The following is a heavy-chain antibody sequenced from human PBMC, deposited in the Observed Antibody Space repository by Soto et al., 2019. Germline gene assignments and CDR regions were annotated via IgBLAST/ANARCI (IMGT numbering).Heavy chain of an antibody. CDR1: GAPIAINF. Sequence: NPSETLSLTCTVSGAPIAINFWSWSRQALWKGLEWIGYIYYSGSTTYNPSLKSRVTMSADTSKDQFSLKLNSVTAADTAVYYCARDAGGPYDHWGRGIRVTAPQ. CDR2: IYYSGST. V-gene: IGHV4-59*01. D-gene: IGHD2-15*01. CDR3: ARDAGGPYDH. J-gene: IGHJ4*01.